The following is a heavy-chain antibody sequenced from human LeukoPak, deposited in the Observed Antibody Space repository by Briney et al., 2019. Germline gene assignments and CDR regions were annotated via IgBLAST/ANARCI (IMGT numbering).Heavy chain of an antibody. Sequence: SETLSLTCTVSGGSISSYYWSWIRQPPGKGLEWIGYIYYSGSTNYNPSLKSRVTISVATSKNHFSLKLSSVTAADTAVYYCARDSAAGIFGFDYWGQGTLVTVSS. CDR1: GGSISSYY. J-gene: IGHJ4*02. V-gene: IGHV4-59*01. CDR2: IYYSGST. D-gene: IGHD6-13*01. CDR3: ARDSAAGIFGFDY.